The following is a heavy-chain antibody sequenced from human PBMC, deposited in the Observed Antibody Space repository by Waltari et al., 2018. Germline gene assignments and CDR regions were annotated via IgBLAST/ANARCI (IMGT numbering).Heavy chain of an antibody. V-gene: IGHV4-34*01. CDR2: INNSGIT. D-gene: IGHD1-26*01. J-gene: IGHJ6*02. CDR3: ARVHQRRGSYYAYYYYYYGMDV. CDR1: GGSFSGYY. Sequence: QVQLQQWGAGLLKPSETLSLTCAVYGGSFSGYYWSWIRQPPGKGLEWIGEINNSGITNSNPSLNSRVTISVDTSKNQFSLKLCSVTAADTAVYYFARVHQRRGSYYAYYYYYYGMDVWGQGTTVTVSS.